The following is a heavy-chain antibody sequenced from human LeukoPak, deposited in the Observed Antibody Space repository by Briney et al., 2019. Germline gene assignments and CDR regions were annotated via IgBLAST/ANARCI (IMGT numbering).Heavy chain of an antibody. CDR2: IIPIFGTA. CDR3: ARSPEVDCSSTSCPPHNWFDP. J-gene: IGHJ5*02. V-gene: IGHV1-69*13. Sequence: ASVTVSCKASGGTFSSYAISWVRQAPGQGLEWMGGIIPIFGTANYAQKFQGRVTITADESTSTAYMELSSLRSEDTAVYYCARSPEVDCSSTSCPPHNWFDPWGQGTLVTVSS. D-gene: IGHD2-2*01. CDR1: GGTFSSYA.